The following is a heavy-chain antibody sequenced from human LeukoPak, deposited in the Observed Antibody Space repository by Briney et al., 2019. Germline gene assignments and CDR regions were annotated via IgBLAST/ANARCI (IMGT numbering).Heavy chain of an antibody. Sequence: GGSLRLSCAASGFTFSSYSMNWVRQAPGKGLEWVSSISSSSSYIYYADSVKGRFTISRYNAKNSLYLQMNSLRAEDTAVYYCAREAGYSSSWYYFDYWGQGTLVTVSS. CDR3: AREAGYSSSWYYFDY. CDR2: ISSSSSYI. J-gene: IGHJ4*02. V-gene: IGHV3-21*01. CDR1: GFTFSSYS. D-gene: IGHD6-13*01.